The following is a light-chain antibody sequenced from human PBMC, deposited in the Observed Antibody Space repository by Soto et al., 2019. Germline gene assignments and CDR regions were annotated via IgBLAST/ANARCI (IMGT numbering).Light chain of an antibody. V-gene: IGKV4-1*01. CDR1: QSVFYSSTGTNQ. Sequence: DIVMTQSPDSLAVSLGDRATINCKSSQSVFYSSTGTNQLAWYQQKPGQPPKVLIYWASTRESGVPDRFSGSESETDFTLTITRRQAEDVSAYYSQKYDTIPLTFGQGTKVEI. J-gene: IGKJ1*01. CDR3: QKYDTIPLT. CDR2: WAS.